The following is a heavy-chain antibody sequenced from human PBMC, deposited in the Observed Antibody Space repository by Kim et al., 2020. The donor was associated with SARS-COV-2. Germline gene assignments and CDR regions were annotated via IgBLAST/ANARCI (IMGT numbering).Heavy chain of an antibody. V-gene: IGHV3-15*01. CDR3: TSDIGDYCGGDCYSRV. J-gene: IGHJ6*02. CDR1: GFTFRNAW. Sequence: GGSLRLSCAASGFTFRNAWMNWVRQAPGKGLEWVGRIKSKTNGGTTGYAVPVKGRFTISRDDSKNTLYLQMNSLKTEDTAVYYCTSDIGDYCGGDCYSRVGGQGTTVTVSS. CDR2: IKSKTNGGTT. D-gene: IGHD2-21*02.